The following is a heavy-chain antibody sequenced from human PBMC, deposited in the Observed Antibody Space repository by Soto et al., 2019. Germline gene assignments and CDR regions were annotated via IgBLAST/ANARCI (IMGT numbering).Heavy chain of an antibody. V-gene: IGHV6-1*01. CDR2: TYYRSKWYN. Sequence: PSQTLSLTCAISGDSVSSNSAAWNWIRQSPSRGLEWLGRTYYRSKWYNDYAVSVKSRITINPDTSKNQFSLQLNSVTPEDTAVYYCAREGYCSSTSCYYYYYYGMDVWGQGTTVTVSS. CDR3: AREGYCSSTSCYYYYYYGMDV. CDR1: GDSVSSNSAA. D-gene: IGHD2-2*01. J-gene: IGHJ6*02.